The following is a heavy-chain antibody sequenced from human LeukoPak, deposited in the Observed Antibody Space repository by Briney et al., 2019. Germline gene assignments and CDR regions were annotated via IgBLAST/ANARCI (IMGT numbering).Heavy chain of an antibody. CDR2: FDPEDGET. CDR3: ATDGSGSYYEYSRSNYYMDV. CDR1: GYTLTELS. D-gene: IGHD1-26*01. J-gene: IGHJ6*03. Sequence: GASVKVSCKVSGYTLTELSMHWVRQAPGKGLEWMGGFDPEDGETIYAQKFQGRVTMTEDTSTDTAYMELSSLRSEDTAVYYCATDGSGSYYEYSRSNYYMDVWGKGTTVTVSS. V-gene: IGHV1-24*01.